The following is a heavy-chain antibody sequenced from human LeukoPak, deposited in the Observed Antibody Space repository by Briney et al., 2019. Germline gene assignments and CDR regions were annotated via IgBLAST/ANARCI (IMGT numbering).Heavy chain of an antibody. D-gene: IGHD4-17*01. CDR1: GDSISTYY. CDR3: ARMTTVTPGPFDY. Sequence: SETLSLTCTVSGDSISTYYWSWIRQPPGKGLEWIGYIYYRVTSDYNPSLKSRVTMSVDMSTRQISLKLSSVTAADTAVYYCARMTTVTPGPFDYWGQGILVTVSS. V-gene: IGHV4-59*01. CDR2: IYYRVTS. J-gene: IGHJ4*02.